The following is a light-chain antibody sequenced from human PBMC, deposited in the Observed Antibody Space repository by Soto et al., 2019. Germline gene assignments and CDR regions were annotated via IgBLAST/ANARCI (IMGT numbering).Light chain of an antibody. J-gene: IGKJ1*01. Sequence: DIQMTQSPSTLSASVGDRVTITCPASQSISSWLAWYQQKPGQAPKLLIYKASTLQSGVPSRFSGSGSGTEFTLAIGSLQPDDSATYYCQQYNDNWTFGQGTKV. V-gene: IGKV1-5*03. CDR2: KAS. CDR1: QSISSW. CDR3: QQYNDNWT.